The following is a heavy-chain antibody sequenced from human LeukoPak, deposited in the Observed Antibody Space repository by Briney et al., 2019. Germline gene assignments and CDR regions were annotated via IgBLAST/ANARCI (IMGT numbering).Heavy chain of an antibody. CDR3: ARSVGGYGDSLIYYYYYMDV. J-gene: IGHJ6*03. CDR2: ISGSGSTI. D-gene: IGHD4-17*01. CDR1: GFTFSDYY. Sequence: TGGSLRLSCAASGFTFSDYYMSWIRQAPGKGLEWVSYISGSGSTIYYADSVKGRFTISRDNAKNSLYLQMNSLRAEDTAVYYCARSVGGYGDSLIYYYYYMDVWGKGTTVTVSS. V-gene: IGHV3-11*04.